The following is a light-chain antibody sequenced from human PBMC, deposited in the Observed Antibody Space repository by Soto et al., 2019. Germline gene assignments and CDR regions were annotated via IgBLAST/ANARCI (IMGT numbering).Light chain of an antibody. CDR3: QQCGSLPGT. CDR2: GTS. J-gene: IGKJ1*01. CDR1: QSVNGSY. V-gene: IGKV3-20*01. Sequence: ETVLTQSPGTLSLSPGERATLSCRASQSVNGSYLAWYQQKPGQAPRLLIYGTSSRATGIPDRFSGSGSGTDFTLTISRLEPEDFAVYYCQQCGSLPGTFGQGTKVDIK.